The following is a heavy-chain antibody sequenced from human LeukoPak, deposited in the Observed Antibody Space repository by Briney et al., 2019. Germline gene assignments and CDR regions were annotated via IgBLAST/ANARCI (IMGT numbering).Heavy chain of an antibody. V-gene: IGHV4-4*08. J-gene: IGHJ4*02. CDR1: GGSISSYS. D-gene: IGHD3-22*01. CDR2: ITTSGST. CDR3: ARQNYYDTHPRGFFDY. Sequence: PSETLSLTCTVSGGSISSYSWTWIRQPAGKGLEWIGHITTSGSTFDNPSLKSRITISVDTSKNQFSLKLSSVTAADTAVYYCARQNYYDTHPRGFFDYWGQGTLVTVSS.